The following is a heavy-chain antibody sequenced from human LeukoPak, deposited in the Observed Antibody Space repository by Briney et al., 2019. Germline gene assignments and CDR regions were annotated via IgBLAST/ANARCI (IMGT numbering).Heavy chain of an antibody. CDR3: AMRGDY. J-gene: IGHJ4*02. CDR1: GFTFSRYQ. V-gene: IGHV3-48*03. Sequence: PGGSLRPSCAASGFTFSRYQMNWVRQAPGRGLEWVSYISSNGSTIYYADSVTGRFTISRDNAKNSLYLQMHSLRAEDTAAYYCAMRGDYWGQGTLVTVSS. CDR2: ISSNGSTI.